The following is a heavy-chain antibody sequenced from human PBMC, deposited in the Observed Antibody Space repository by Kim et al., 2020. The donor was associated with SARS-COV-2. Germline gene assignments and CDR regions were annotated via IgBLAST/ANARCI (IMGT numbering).Heavy chain of an antibody. J-gene: IGHJ5*02. CDR3: ARHSVVPAGNWFDP. V-gene: IGHV3-11*03. D-gene: IGHD2-2*01. Sequence: ADSVKGRFTISRDNAKNSLYLQMNSLRAEDTAVYYCARHSVVPAGNWFDPWGQGTLVTVSS.